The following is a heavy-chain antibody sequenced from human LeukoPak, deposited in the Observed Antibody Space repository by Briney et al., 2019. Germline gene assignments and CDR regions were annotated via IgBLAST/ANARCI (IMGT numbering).Heavy chain of an antibody. CDR1: GXTVSSNY. CDR2: IYSGGST. CDR3: ARDHLWAFDY. V-gene: IGHV3-53*01. D-gene: IGHD3-10*01. J-gene: IGHJ4*02. Sequence: AGGSLRLSCAASGXTVSSNYMSWVRQAPGKGLEWVSVIYSGGSTYYADSVKGRFTISADIAKNSLYLQMSSLRDEDTAVYYCARDHLWAFDYWGQGTLVTVSS.